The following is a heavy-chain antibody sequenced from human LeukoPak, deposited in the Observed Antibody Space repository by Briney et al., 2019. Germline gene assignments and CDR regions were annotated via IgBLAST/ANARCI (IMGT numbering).Heavy chain of an antibody. Sequence: ASETLSLTCTVSGGSISSYYWSWIRQPPGKGLECIGYIYYSGSTNYNPSLKSRVTISVDTSKNQFSLKLSSVTAADTAVYYCARDSYIVGAFDIWGQGTMVTVSS. CDR1: GGSISSYY. D-gene: IGHD3-16*02. CDR3: ARDSYIVGAFDI. J-gene: IGHJ3*02. V-gene: IGHV4-59*01. CDR2: IYYSGST.